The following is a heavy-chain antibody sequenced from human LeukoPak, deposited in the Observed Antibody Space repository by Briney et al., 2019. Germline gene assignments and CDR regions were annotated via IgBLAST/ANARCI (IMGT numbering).Heavy chain of an antibody. Sequence: PSETLSLTCTVSGGSINNYYWIWIRQPPGKGLEWIGHISYSGSTNYNPSLKSRVTMSVDTPKNQFSLKVTSATAADTAVYYCARGHDGVVGWFAPWGRGTLVTVSS. J-gene: IGHJ5*02. CDR2: ISYSGST. V-gene: IGHV4-59*01. D-gene: IGHD2-15*01. CDR3: ARGHDGVVGWFAP. CDR1: GGSINNYY.